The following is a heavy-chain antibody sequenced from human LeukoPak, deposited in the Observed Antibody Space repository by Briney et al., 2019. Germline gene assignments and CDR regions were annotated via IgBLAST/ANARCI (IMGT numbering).Heavy chain of an antibody. CDR3: ARGVRLLYGSTVRYYYYYMDV. D-gene: IGHD2-2*02. J-gene: IGHJ6*03. CDR1: GYTFTSYD. CDR2: MNPNSGNT. V-gene: IGHV1-8*01. Sequence: GASVKVSCKASGYTFTSYDINWVRQATGQGLEWMGWMNPNSGNTGYAQKFQGRVTMTRNTSISTAYMELSSLRSEDTAVYYCARGVRLLYGSTVRYYYYYMDVWGKGTTVTISS.